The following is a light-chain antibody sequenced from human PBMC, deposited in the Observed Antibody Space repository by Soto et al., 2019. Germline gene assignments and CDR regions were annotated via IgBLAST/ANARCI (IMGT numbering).Light chain of an antibody. J-gene: IGKJ2*01. CDR2: VAS. V-gene: IGKV1-5*01. CDR3: QQNDSYSYT. Sequence: DIQMTQSPSTLSPSVGDRVTINCRASQSISNWLAWYQQKPGKAPKLLLSVASSLERGVPSRFIGSGSGTEFPLTISSLQPDDFANYYCQQNDSYSYTFGHGTKLEIK. CDR1: QSISNW.